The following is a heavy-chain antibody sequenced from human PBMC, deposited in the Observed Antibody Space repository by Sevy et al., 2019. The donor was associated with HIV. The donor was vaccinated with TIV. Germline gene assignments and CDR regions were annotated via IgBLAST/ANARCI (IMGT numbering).Heavy chain of an antibody. Sequence: GGSLRLSCAASGFTFSSYGMHWVRQAPGKGLEWVAVIWFDGSNQYYAHSVKGRFSISRDNSKNTVYLQMNSLRVDDTAVYYCARESGSDWYLDFWGQGTLVTVSS. CDR3: ARESGSDWYLDF. J-gene: IGHJ4*02. D-gene: IGHD6-19*01. CDR2: IWFDGSNQ. V-gene: IGHV3-33*01. CDR1: GFTFSSYG.